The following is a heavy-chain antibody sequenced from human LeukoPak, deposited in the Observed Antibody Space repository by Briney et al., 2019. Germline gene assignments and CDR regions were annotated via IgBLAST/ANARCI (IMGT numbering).Heavy chain of an antibody. D-gene: IGHD1-1*01. Sequence: SVKVSCKASGGTFSSYAISWVRQAPGQGLEWMGGIIPIFGTANYAQKFQGRVTITTDESTSTAYMELSSLRSEDTAVYYCAKDLLEGGPYNNWFDPWGQGTLVTVSS. CDR3: AKDLLEGGPYNNWFDP. V-gene: IGHV1-69*05. J-gene: IGHJ5*02. CDR1: GGTFSSYA. CDR2: IIPIFGTA.